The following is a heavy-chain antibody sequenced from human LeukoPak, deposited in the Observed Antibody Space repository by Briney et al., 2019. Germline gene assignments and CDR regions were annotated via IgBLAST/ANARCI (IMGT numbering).Heavy chain of an antibody. Sequence: ASVTVSFKASGYTFTSYYMHWVRQPRGQGLEWVGIINPSGGSTSYGQKFQGRVNINRDTSTQIVYMEVSSLRSEDTAVYYCARELVLHAPGYWYFDLWGRGTLVTVSS. CDR3: ARELVLHAPGYWYFDL. V-gene: IGHV1-46*01. D-gene: IGHD3-10*01. CDR1: GYTFTSYY. J-gene: IGHJ2*01. CDR2: INPSGGST.